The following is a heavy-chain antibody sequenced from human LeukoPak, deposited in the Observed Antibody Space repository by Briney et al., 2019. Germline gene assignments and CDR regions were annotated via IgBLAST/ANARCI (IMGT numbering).Heavy chain of an antibody. Sequence: SETLSLTCGVSGGSISSSNWWSWVRQAPGKGLEWIGEINHSGSTNYNPSLKSRVTISVDTSKNQFSLKLSSVTAADTAVYYCASPMGGGPDVDAFDIWGQGTMVTVSS. V-gene: IGHV4-4*02. CDR2: INHSGST. D-gene: IGHD2-15*01. CDR1: GGSISSSNW. CDR3: ASPMGGGPDVDAFDI. J-gene: IGHJ3*02.